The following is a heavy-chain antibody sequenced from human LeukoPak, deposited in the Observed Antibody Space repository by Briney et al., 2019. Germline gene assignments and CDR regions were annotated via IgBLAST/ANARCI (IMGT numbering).Heavy chain of an antibody. CDR2: MNPNSGNT. Sequence: GASVKVSCKASGYTFTSYDINWVRQATGQGLEWMGWMNPNSGNTGYAQKFQGRVTITADESTSTAYMELSSLRSEDTAVYYCASSLGYCSSTSCYTVGANYYYYYMDVWGKGTTVTVSS. J-gene: IGHJ6*03. CDR1: GYTFTSYD. D-gene: IGHD2-2*02. V-gene: IGHV1-8*01. CDR3: ASSLGYCSSTSCYTVGANYYYYYMDV.